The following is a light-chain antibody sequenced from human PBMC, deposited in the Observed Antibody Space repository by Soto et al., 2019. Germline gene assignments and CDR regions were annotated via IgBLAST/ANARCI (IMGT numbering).Light chain of an antibody. CDR2: WAS. CDR3: QQYYRSPLT. J-gene: IGKJ4*01. CDR1: QNILKNSDNKNY. V-gene: IGKV4-1*01. Sequence: DIVMTQSPDSLPVSLGERATINCKSSQNILKNSDNKNYLVWYQQKPGQPPKRLIYWASTREPGVPDRFSGSGSGTDFSLTINSLQAEDVAVYYCQQYYRSPLTFGGGTKVEIK.